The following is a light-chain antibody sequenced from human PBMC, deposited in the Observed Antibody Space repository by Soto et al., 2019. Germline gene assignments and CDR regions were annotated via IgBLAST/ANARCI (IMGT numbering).Light chain of an antibody. V-gene: IGKV3-11*01. CDR1: QSVGSY. CDR3: QQRSNRLPIT. CDR2: DAS. Sequence: ETVLTQSPVTLSSSPVERATLSFRASQSVGSYLAWYQQKPGQAPRLLIYDASSRAPGVPARFSGSGSGTDFTLTISSLEPEDFAVYYCQQRSNRLPITFGQGTRLEIK. J-gene: IGKJ5*01.